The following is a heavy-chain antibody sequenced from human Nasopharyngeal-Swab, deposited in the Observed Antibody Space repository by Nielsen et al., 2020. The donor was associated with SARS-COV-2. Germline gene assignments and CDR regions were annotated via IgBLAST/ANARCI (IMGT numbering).Heavy chain of an antibody. CDR2: IIPIFGTT. J-gene: IGHJ5*02. CDR1: GGSFSTNG. V-gene: IGHV1-69*13. D-gene: IGHD1-26*01. CDR3: ATTTPIVGAPSWFDP. Sequence: SVKVSCKASGGSFSTNGISWVRQAPGQGLEWMGGIIPIFGTTNYAQKFQGRFTITADDSTSTAYMELSSLRSEDTAVYYCATTTPIVGAPSWFDPWGQGTLVTVSS.